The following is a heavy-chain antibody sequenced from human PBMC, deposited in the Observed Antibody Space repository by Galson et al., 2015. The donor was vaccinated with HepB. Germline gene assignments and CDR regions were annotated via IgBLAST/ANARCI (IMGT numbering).Heavy chain of an antibody. Sequence: LSLTCTVSGGSISTSTGYFWGWIRQPPGKGLEWIGSISYSGSTYYNPSLKSRVSISMDTSKNQFSLKLRSVTAAESAVYYCVRRISFYYGMDVWGQGTTVTVSS. V-gene: IGHV4-39*01. CDR3: VRRISFYYGMDV. CDR2: ISYSGST. D-gene: IGHD2-2*01. J-gene: IGHJ6*02. CDR1: GGSISTSTGYF.